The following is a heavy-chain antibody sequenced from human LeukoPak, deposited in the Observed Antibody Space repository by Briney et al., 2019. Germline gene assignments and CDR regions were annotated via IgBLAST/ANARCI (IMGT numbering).Heavy chain of an antibody. CDR1: GFTFSEYE. D-gene: IGHD2-8*01. V-gene: IGHV3-48*04. J-gene: IGHJ6*03. Sequence: PGGSLRLSCAASGFTFSEYEMHWVRQAPGKGLEWVSYISFSSGTIYSADSLQGRFTTSRDNAQNSLYLQMDSLRVEDTAVYYCARPTGKWSDYMNVWGKGTTVTVSS. CDR2: ISFSSGTI. CDR3: ARPTGKWSDYMNV.